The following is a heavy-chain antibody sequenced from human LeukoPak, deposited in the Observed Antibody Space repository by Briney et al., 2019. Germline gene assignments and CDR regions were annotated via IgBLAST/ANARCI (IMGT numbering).Heavy chain of an antibody. V-gene: IGHV3-23*01. J-gene: IGHJ4*02. CDR1: GFTFSNAW. CDR3: AKEVGYDSSGYDDY. D-gene: IGHD3-22*01. CDR2: VNDNGAAT. Sequence: GGSLRLSCAASGFTFSNAWMSWVRQAPGKGLRWVATVNDNGAATFYADSVKGRFTISRDNSYNTVSLQMNGLRAEDTAVYYCAKEVGYDSSGYDDYWGQGTLVTVSS.